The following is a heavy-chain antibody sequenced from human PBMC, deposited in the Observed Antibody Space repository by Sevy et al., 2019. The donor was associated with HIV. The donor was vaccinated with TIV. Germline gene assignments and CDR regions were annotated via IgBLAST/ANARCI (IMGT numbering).Heavy chain of an antibody. V-gene: IGHV3-23*01. Sequence: GGSLRLSCAASGFTFSKYSMSWVRQPPGKGLEWVSTLTFGCGKINYADSVKGRFTISRDNSKNSVYLQMNNLRPEDTAVYYCAREGCNNAHDYWGQGTQVTVSS. J-gene: IGHJ4*02. D-gene: IGHD2-8*01. CDR2: LTFGCGKI. CDR1: GFTFSKYS. CDR3: AREGCNNAHDY.